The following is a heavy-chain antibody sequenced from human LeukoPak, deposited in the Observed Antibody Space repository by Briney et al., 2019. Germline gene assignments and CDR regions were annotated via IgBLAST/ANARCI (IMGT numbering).Heavy chain of an antibody. J-gene: IGHJ4*02. Sequence: GGSLRLSCAASGFTFSSYWMSWVRQAPGKGLEWVANIKQDGSEKYYVDSVKGRFTISRDNAKNSLYLQMNSLRAEDTAVYYCAREVVSLRGYNFDYWGQGTLVTVSS. CDR2: IKQDGSEK. D-gene: IGHD5-24*01. CDR3: AREVVSLRGYNFDY. V-gene: IGHV3-7*01. CDR1: GFTFSSYW.